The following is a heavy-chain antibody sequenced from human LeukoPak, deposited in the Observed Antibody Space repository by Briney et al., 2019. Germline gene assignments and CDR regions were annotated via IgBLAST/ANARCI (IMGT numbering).Heavy chain of an antibody. CDR1: GASISSTTYY. V-gene: IGHV4-61*05. Sequence: PSETLSLTCTVSGASISSTTYYWGWIRQPPGKGLEWIGYIYYSGSTNYNPSLKSRVTISVDTSKNQFSLKLSSVTAADTAVYCCARGPLGGDCCNDAFDIWGQGTMVTVSS. J-gene: IGHJ3*02. CDR2: IYYSGST. D-gene: IGHD2-21*02. CDR3: ARGPLGGDCCNDAFDI.